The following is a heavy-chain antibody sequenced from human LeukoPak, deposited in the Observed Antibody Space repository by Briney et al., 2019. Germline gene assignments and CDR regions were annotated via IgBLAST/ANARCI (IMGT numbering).Heavy chain of an antibody. V-gene: IGHV1-8*01. D-gene: IGHD3-16*01. J-gene: IGHJ5*01. Sequence: ASVKVSCKASGYTFTSYDINWVRQATGQGLEWMGWMNPNSGNTGYAQKFQGRITMTKDTSTSTAYMHLRNLRSDDTAVYYCARDFGAWWFDSWGQGTLITVSS. CDR3: ARDFGAWWFDS. CDR2: MNPNSGNT. CDR1: GYTFTSYD.